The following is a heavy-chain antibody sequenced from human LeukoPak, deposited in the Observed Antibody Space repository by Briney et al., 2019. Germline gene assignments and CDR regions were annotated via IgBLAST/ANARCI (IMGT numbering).Heavy chain of an antibody. CDR3: ARRRWDLLWFGELASWFDP. CDR1: GGSISSYY. V-gene: IGHV4-4*07. CDR2: IYTSGST. D-gene: IGHD3-10*01. Sequence: SETLSLTCTVSGGSISSYYWSWIRQPAGKGLEWIGRIYTSGSTNYNPSLKSRATMSVDTSKNQFSLKLSSVTAADTAVYYCARRRWDLLWFGELASWFDPWGQGTLVTVSS. J-gene: IGHJ5*02.